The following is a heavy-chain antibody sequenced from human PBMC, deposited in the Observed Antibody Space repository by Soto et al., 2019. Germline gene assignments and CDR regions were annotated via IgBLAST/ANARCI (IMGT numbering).Heavy chain of an antibody. CDR2: VSASGTT. Sequence: SETLSLTCTVSGASISDFHWSWIRQPPGKGLEWIGYVSASGTTNYNPSLQSRVTISQDTSKNQFSLNLTSVTAADTAVFYCARLVTPYNEGHGAIDIWGQGTMVSVSS. J-gene: IGHJ3*02. CDR3: ARLVTPYNEGHGAIDI. CDR1: GASISDFH. V-gene: IGHV4-4*08. D-gene: IGHD1-1*01.